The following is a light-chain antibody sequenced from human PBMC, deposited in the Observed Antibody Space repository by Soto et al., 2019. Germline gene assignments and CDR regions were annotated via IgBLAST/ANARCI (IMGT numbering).Light chain of an antibody. V-gene: IGKV1-5*03. CDR2: KAS. Sequence: DIQMTQSPSTLSASVGDRVTITCRASQSISSWLAWYQQQPGKAPKLLIYKASSLESVVPSRFSGSGSGTEFTLTISSLQPDDFATYYCQQYNSYSTFGQGTRLEIK. J-gene: IGKJ5*01. CDR1: QSISSW. CDR3: QQYNSYST.